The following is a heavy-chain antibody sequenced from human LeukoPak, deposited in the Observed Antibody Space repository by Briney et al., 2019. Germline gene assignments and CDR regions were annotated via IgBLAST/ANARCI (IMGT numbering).Heavy chain of an antibody. V-gene: IGHV3-74*01. CDR2: INSDGSIT. CDR1: GFTFSPYW. Sequence: GGSLRLSCAASGFTFSPYWMHWVRQAPGKGLVWVSRINSDGSITSYADSVKGRFTISRDNAKNTLYLQMNSLRVEDTAVYYCARVYNWNPPDYWGQGTLVTVSS. CDR3: ARVYNWNPPDY. D-gene: IGHD1-1*01. J-gene: IGHJ4*02.